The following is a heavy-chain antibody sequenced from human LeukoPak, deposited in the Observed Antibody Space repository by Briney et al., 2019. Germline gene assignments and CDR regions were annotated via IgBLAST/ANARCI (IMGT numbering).Heavy chain of an antibody. CDR2: IYYSGST. V-gene: IGHV4-39*01. D-gene: IGHD3-22*01. Sequence: SETLSLTCTVPGASIISANYYWNWIRQPPGKGLEWIGNIYYSGSTHSNPSLKSRVTVSVDTSKNQFSLRLSSVTAADTAVYYCARQPLCYDSSGSYAGDFDYWGQGTLVTVSS. J-gene: IGHJ4*02. CDR3: ARQPLCYDSSGSYAGDFDY. CDR1: GASIISANYY.